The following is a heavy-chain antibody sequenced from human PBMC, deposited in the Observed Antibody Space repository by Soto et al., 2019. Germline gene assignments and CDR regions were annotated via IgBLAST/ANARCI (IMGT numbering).Heavy chain of an antibody. J-gene: IGHJ6*03. CDR3: ARVATSYRRGWSSSVTSPLNYYYYMDV. D-gene: IGHD6-6*01. CDR2: ISAYNGNT. V-gene: IGHV1-18*01. CDR1: GYTFTSYG. Sequence: QVQLVQSGAEVKKPGASVKVSCKSSGYTFTSYGISWVRQAPGQGLEWMGWISAYNGNTNYAQKLQGRVTMTTDTSPGTAYMELRSLRFDDPAVYYCARVATSYRRGWSSSVTSPLNYYYYMDVWGKGTTVTVSS.